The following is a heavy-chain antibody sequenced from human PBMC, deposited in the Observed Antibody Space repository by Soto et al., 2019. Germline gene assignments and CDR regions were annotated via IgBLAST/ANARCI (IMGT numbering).Heavy chain of an antibody. V-gene: IGHV1-69*12. D-gene: IGHD5-12*01. CDR2: IIPIFRTP. Sequence: QVQLVQSGAEVKKPGSSVKVSCKASGGTFNTFAISWVRQAPGQGFEWLGGIIPIFRTPDYARKCQGGVTIIADESASTAYMELTSMISEDTAVYYCARDKERQRLVGKYYYAMDIWGQGTTVTVSS. CDR1: GGTFNTFA. CDR3: ARDKERQRLVGKYYYAMDI. J-gene: IGHJ6*02.